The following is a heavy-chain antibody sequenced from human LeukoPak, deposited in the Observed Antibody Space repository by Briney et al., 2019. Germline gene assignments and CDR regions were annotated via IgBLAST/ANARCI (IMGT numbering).Heavy chain of an antibody. V-gene: IGHV3-21*01. D-gene: IGHD1-26*01. J-gene: IGHJ4*02. Sequence: PGGSLRLSCAASGFTFSDHYMDWVRQAPGKGLEGVSSISSSRSYIYYADSVKRRFTISRDNAKNSLYLQMNSLRAEDTAVYYCARGLVGADYWGQGTLVTVSS. CDR3: ARGLVGADY. CDR1: GFTFSDHY. CDR2: ISSSRSYI.